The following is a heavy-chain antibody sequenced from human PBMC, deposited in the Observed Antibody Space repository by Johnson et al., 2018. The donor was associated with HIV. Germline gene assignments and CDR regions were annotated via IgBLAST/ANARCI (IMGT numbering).Heavy chain of an antibody. CDR3: ASQLGATGAFDI. V-gene: IGHV3-33*08. Sequence: LTLSCVSSGLSFSNLGIHWVRQAPGKRPEWVAVISFDGNLKKYADSVKGRFTIYRDNAKNSLYLQMNSLRAEDTALYYCASQLGATGAFDIWGQGTMVTVSS. CDR2: ISFDGNLK. J-gene: IGHJ3*02. D-gene: IGHD1-26*01. CDR1: GLSFSNLG.